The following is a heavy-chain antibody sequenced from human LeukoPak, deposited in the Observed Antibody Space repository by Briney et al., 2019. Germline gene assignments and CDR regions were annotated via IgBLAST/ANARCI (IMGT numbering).Heavy chain of an antibody. CDR1: GFTFSSHG. CDR2: IWYDGSNK. Sequence: GGSLRLSCAASGFTFSSHGMHWVRQAPGKGLEWVAVIWYDGSNKYYADSVKGRFTISRDNSKNTLYLQMNSLRAEDTAVYYCARDGSVGATKAVDYWGQGTLVTVSS. J-gene: IGHJ4*02. D-gene: IGHD1-26*01. V-gene: IGHV3-33*01. CDR3: ARDGSVGATKAVDY.